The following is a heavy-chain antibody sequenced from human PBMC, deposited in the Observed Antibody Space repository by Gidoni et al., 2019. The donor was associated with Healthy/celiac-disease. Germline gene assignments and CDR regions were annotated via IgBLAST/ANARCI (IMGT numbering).Heavy chain of an antibody. J-gene: IGHJ4*02. CDR1: GFTFSSYA. Sequence: EVQLLESGGGLVQPGGSLRLSCAASGFTFSSYAMSWVRQAPGKGLEWVSAISGSGGSTYYADAVKGRFTISRDNSKNTLYLQMNSLRAEDTAVYYCAKTMVRGVITYYFDYWGQGTLVTVSS. CDR3: AKTMVRGVITYYFDY. V-gene: IGHV3-23*01. D-gene: IGHD3-10*01. CDR2: ISGSGGST.